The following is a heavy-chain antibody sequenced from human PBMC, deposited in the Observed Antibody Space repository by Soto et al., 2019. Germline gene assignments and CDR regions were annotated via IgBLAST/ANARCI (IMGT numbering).Heavy chain of an antibody. CDR1: GFTFSSYW. J-gene: IGHJ5*02. CDR3: ARDNGGDTMVRGYTIS. CDR2: IKQDGSEK. D-gene: IGHD3-10*01. Sequence: GGSLRPSCAASGFTFSSYWMSWVRQAPGKGLEWVANIKQDGSEKYYVDSVKGRFTISRDNAKNSLYLQMNSLRAEDTAVYYCARDNGGDTMVRGYTISWGQGTLVTVSS. V-gene: IGHV3-7*01.